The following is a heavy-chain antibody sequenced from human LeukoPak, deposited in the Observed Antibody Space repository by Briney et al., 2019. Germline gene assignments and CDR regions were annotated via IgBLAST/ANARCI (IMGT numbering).Heavy chain of an antibody. D-gene: IGHD1-26*01. CDR2: IRNDGSNE. CDR1: RFTFSDYD. V-gene: IGHV3-30*02. CDR3: AKDLYRSRYRGTYEGFLY. Sequence: GGSLRLSCAASRFTFSDYDMHWVRQAPGKGLEWVALIRNDGSNEYYADSVKGRFTLSRDNSKNTLYLQMNSLRAEDTAVYYCAKDLYRSRYRGTYEGFLYWGQGTLVIVSS. J-gene: IGHJ4*02.